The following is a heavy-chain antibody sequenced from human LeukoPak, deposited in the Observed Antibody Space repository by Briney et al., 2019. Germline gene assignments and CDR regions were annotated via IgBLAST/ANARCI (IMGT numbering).Heavy chain of an antibody. Sequence: GGSLRPSCAASGFTFSSYALHWVRQAPGKGLEWVAVISYDGTNKYHADSVKGRFTISRDNSKNTLYLQMNSLRAEDTAVYYCARDSTFYYDSGSSGPHYFDYWGQGTLVTVSS. J-gene: IGHJ4*02. CDR1: GFTFSSYA. D-gene: IGHD3-10*01. CDR2: ISYDGTNK. V-gene: IGHV3-30*11. CDR3: ARDSTFYYDSGSSGPHYFDY.